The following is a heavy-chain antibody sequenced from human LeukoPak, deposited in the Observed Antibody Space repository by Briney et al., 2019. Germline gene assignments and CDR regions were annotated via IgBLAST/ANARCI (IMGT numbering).Heavy chain of an antibody. J-gene: IGHJ3*02. CDR2: IWYDGSNK. V-gene: IGHV3-33*01. Sequence: PGRSLRLSCAASGFTFSSYGMHWVRQAPGKGLEWVAVIWYDGSNKYYADSVKGRFTISRDNSKNTLYLQVNSLRAEDTAVYYCARDPGYSSGWYGAFDIWGQGTMVTVSS. D-gene: IGHD6-19*01. CDR1: GFTFSSYG. CDR3: ARDPGYSSGWYGAFDI.